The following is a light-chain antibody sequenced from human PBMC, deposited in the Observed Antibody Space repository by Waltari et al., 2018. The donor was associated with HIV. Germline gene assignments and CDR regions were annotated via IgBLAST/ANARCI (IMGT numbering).Light chain of an antibody. V-gene: IGLV2-23*02. CDR2: DVT. CDR1: SSDVGGYNY. Sequence: QSALTQPASVSGSPGQSITISCTGTSSDVGGYNYISWYQQHPGKAPKLSISDVTKRPSGVSNRFSGSKSGNTASLTISGLQAEDEADYYCCSYAGSSTPVVFGGGTKLTVL. CDR3: CSYAGSSTPVV. J-gene: IGLJ2*01.